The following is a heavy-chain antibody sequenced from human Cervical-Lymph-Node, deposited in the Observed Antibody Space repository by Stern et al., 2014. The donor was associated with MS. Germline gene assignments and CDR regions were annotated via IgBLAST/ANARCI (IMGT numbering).Heavy chain of an antibody. V-gene: IGHV1-69*09. J-gene: IGHJ5*02. D-gene: IGHD2-15*01. CDR3: ARGVVSNRAAATLHNLFDP. CDR1: GGTLSSSYA. CDR2: IIPNLGLP. Sequence: QMQLVQSGAEVKKPGSSVNVPCKVSGGTLSSSYAITWMRQAPGQGLEWLGRIIPNLGLPNYAQTFLDRVSITAHTSPSPASLHLSRLRSEDAAGYYVARGVVSNRAAATLHNLFDPWGQGTLVTVSS.